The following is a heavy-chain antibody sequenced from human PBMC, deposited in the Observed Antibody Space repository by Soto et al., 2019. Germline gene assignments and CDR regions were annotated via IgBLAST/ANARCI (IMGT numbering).Heavy chain of an antibody. D-gene: IGHD3-16*02. V-gene: IGHV3-30*18. CDR3: AKALGELSPESYDY. J-gene: IGHJ4*02. CDR1: GFSFSSYG. Sequence: GSLRLSCEASGFSFSSYGMHWVRQAPGKGLEWVAFISYDGSNKYYVDSVQGRFTIFRDSSRNALDLQMNSLRPEDTAVYYCAKALGELSPESYDYWGQGTLVTVSS. CDR2: ISYDGSNK.